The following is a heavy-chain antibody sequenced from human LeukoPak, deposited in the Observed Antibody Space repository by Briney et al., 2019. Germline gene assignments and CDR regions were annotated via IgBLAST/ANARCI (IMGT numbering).Heavy chain of an antibody. Sequence: GGSLRLSCAASGFTFSSYAMNWVRQAPGKGLEWASYITGSSSTINYADSVKGRFTISRDNAKNSLYLQMNSLRAEDTAVYYCARGTSAFDIWGQGTMVTVSS. D-gene: IGHD3/OR15-3a*01. CDR1: GFTFSSYA. V-gene: IGHV3-48*04. J-gene: IGHJ3*02. CDR2: ITGSSSTI. CDR3: ARGTSAFDI.